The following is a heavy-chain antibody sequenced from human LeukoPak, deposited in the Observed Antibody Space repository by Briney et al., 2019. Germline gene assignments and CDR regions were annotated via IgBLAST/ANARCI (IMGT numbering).Heavy chain of an antibody. CDR1: GYTFTGYY. D-gene: IGHD6-13*01. Sequence: ASVKVSCKASGYTFTGYYMHWVRQAPGQGLEWMGWINPNSGGTNYAQKFQGRVTMTRDTSISTAYMELSRLRSDDTAVYYCARKEEDSSSWYWTGYPYYGMDVWGQGTRVTVSS. CDR2: INPNSGGT. J-gene: IGHJ6*02. CDR3: ARKEEDSSSWYWTGYPYYGMDV. V-gene: IGHV1-2*02.